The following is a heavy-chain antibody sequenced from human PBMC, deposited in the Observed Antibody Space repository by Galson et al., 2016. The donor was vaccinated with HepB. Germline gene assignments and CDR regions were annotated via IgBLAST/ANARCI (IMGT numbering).Heavy chain of an antibody. D-gene: IGHD3/OR15-3a*01. CDR3: VKYVGLDGFDY. Sequence: YLRLSCAGSGFTFSTYPICWVRQAPGKGPELVSGINAGGNNRSYSDPVKGRFAISTDNSKNTLYLQLDNLRGEDTAVYYFVKYVGLDGFDYWGQGTLVIVSS. CDR2: INAGGNNR. CDR1: GFTFSTYP. J-gene: IGHJ4*02. V-gene: IGHV3-23*01.